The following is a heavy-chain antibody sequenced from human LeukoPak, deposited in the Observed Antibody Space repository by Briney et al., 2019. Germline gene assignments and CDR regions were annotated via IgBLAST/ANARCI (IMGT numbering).Heavy chain of an antibody. D-gene: IGHD1-1*01. CDR3: ARGVPFDY. V-gene: IGHV3-66*01. J-gene: IGHJ4*02. CDR1: GFTFDDYA. CDR2: IYSGGST. Sequence: GGSLRLSCAASGFTFDDYAMHWVRQAPGKGLEWVSVIYSGGSTYYADSVKGRFTISRDNSKNTLYLQMNSLRAEDTAVYYCARGVPFDYWGQGTLVTVSS.